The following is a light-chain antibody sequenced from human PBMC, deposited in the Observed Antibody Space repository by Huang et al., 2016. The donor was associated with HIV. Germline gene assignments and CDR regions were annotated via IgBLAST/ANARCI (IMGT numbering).Light chain of an antibody. V-gene: IGKV1-5*03. CDR2: KAS. CDR3: QQYNSYRT. J-gene: IGKJ1*01. CDR1: QSISNY. Sequence: DIQMTQSPSTLSASVGDRVTITCRARQSISNYLDWYQQKPGKAPKLLIYKASTLESGVPSRFSGSGSGTEFTLTISSLQPDDFATYYCQQYNSYRTFGQGTKVEIK.